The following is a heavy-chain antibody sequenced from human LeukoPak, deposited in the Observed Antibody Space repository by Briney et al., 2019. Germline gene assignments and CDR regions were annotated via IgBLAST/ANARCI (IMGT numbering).Heavy chain of an antibody. J-gene: IGHJ5*02. CDR1: GYTFTSYD. CDR2: MNPNSGNT. V-gene: IGHV1-8*01. Sequence: ASVKVSCKASGYTFTSYDINWVRQATGQGLEWMGWMNPNSGNTGYAQKFQGRVTMTRNTSISTAYMELSSLRSEDTAVHYCARYTAAAGTFNWFDPWGQGTLVTVSS. CDR3: ARYTAAAGTFNWFDP. D-gene: IGHD6-13*01.